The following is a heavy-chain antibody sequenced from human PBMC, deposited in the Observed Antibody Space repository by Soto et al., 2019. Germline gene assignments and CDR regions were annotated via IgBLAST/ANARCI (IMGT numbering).Heavy chain of an antibody. CDR3: AKYSSSRLYYFDY. V-gene: IGHV3-23*01. D-gene: IGHD6-13*01. CDR1: GFTFSSYA. CDR2: ISGSGGST. Sequence: GGSLRLSCAASGFTFSSYAMSWVRQAPGKGLEWVSAISGSGGSTYYADSVKGRFTISRDNSKNTLYLQMNSLRAEETAVYYCAKYSSSRLYYFDYWGQGTLVTVSS. J-gene: IGHJ4*02.